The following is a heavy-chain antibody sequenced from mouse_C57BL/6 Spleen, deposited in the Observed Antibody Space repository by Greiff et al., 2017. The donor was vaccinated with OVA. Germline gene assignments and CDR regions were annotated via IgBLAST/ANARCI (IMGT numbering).Heavy chain of an antibody. CDR2: INPNNGGT. CDR1: GYTFPDYN. J-gene: IGHJ4*01. Sequence: EVQLQQSGPELVKPGASVKIPCKASGYTFPDYNMDWVKQSHGKSLEWIGDINPNNGGTIYNQKFKGKATLTVDKSSSTAYMGLRSLTSEDTAVYYCARWRYPGGYAMDYWGQGTSVTVSS. V-gene: IGHV1-18*01. D-gene: IGHD5-1-1*01. CDR3: ARWRYPGGYAMDY.